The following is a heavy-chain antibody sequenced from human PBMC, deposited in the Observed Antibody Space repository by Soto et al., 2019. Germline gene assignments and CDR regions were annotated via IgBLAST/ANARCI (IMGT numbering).Heavy chain of an antibody. D-gene: IGHD6-19*01. CDR1: GDSVSSNSAA. CDR2: TYYRSKWYN. J-gene: IGHJ5*02. V-gene: IGHV6-1*01. CDR3: ARGGAVAGWENWFDP. Sequence: PSQTLSLPCAISGDSVSSNSAAWNWIRQSPSRGLEWLGRTYYRSKWYNDYAVSVKSRITINPDTSKNQFSLQLNSVTPEDTAVYYCARGGAVAGWENWFDPWGQGTLVTVSS.